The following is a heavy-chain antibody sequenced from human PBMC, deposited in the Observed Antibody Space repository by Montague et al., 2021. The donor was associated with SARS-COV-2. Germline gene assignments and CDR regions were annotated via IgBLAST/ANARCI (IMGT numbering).Heavy chain of an antibody. Sequence: SETLSLTCVSSGGSFSNYYWSWIRQPPGKGQERIGEVNQSGTTIYNPYVKSGVTISEDTSKNQFYLRLNSVTAADTAVYYCARGRQPVVVPVAGPAGRAFDIWGQGTIVTVSS. CDR2: VNQSGTT. CDR1: GGSFSNYY. CDR3: ARGRQPVVVPVAGPAGRAFDI. J-gene: IGHJ3*02. V-gene: IGHV4-34*01. D-gene: IGHD2-2*01.